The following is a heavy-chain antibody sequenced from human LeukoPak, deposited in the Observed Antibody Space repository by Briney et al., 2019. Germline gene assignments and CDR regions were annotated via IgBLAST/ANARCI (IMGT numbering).Heavy chain of an antibody. CDR2: INAGDGET. J-gene: IGHJ4*02. D-gene: IGHD1-1*01. CDR1: GYTFINYA. V-gene: IGHV1-3*01. CDR3: ARDAIPGRTSHFDY. Sequence: ASVTVSCKASGYTFINYAMHWVRQAPGQRLEWMGWINAGDGETKYSQKFQGRVTLARDTSASTVYMEVSSLRSEDTAVYYCARDAIPGRTSHFDYWGQGTLITVSS.